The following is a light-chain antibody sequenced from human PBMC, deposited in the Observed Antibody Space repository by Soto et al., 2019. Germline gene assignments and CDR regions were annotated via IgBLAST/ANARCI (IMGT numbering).Light chain of an antibody. J-gene: IGKJ1*01. CDR1: QSISFW. Sequence: DIHMTQSPSTLSASVGDRVTITCRASQSISFWLAWYQQKPGKAPNLLIYKTSSLETGVPSRFSGSGSGTEFTLTISSLQPDDFATYYCQHWHDYSWTFGQGTKVEVK. CDR3: QHWHDYSWT. CDR2: KTS. V-gene: IGKV1-5*03.